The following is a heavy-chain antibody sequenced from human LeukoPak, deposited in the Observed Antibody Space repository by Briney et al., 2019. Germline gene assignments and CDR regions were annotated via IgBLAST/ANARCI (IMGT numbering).Heavy chain of an antibody. Sequence: ASVKVSCKASGYTFTGYYMHWVRQAPGQGLEWMGWINPNSGGTNYAQKFQGRVTMTRDTSISTAYMELSRLRSDDTAVYYCARAPLGRDVVVVAVYWGQGTLVTVSS. CDR1: GYTFTGYY. V-gene: IGHV1-2*02. D-gene: IGHD2-15*01. J-gene: IGHJ4*02. CDR3: ARAPLGRDVVVVAVY. CDR2: INPNSGGT.